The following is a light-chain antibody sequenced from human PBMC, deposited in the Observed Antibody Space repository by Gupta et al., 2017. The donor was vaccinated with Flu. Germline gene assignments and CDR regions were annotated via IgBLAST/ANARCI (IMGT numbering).Light chain of an antibody. CDR2: NSH. CDR3: QQNYNSPRT. V-gene: IGKV1-39*01. Sequence: DIQMTQSPSSLSASVGDRVTITCRASQSISTYLHWFQQKPGKAPKLLIYNSHNLQSGVSSRFSGSGSGTDFTLTISSLQPEDSASYYCQQNYNSPRTFGQGTKVEI. J-gene: IGKJ1*01. CDR1: QSISTY.